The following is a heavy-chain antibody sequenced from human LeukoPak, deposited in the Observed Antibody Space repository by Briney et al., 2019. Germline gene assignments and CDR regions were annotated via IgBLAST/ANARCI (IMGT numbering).Heavy chain of an antibody. V-gene: IGHV4-59*01. CDR1: GGSISSYY. CDR3: ARGNYVSNYYYYYYMDV. CDR2: IYYSGST. J-gene: IGHJ6*03. D-gene: IGHD1-7*01. Sequence: PSETLSLTCTVSGGSISSYYWSWIRQPPGKGLEWIGYIYYSGSTNYNPSLKSRVTISVDTSKNQFSLKLSSVTAADTAVYYCARGNYVSNYYYYYYMDVWGKGTTVTISS.